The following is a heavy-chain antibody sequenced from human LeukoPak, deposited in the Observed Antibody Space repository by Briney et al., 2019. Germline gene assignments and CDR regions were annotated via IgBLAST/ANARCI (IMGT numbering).Heavy chain of an antibody. CDR3: AGLGEVYDFLTGPPFWYFDL. V-gene: IGHV4-34*01. J-gene: IGHJ2*01. D-gene: IGHD3-9*01. CDR2: INHSGST. CDR1: GGSFSGYY. Sequence: SETLSLTCAVYGGSFSGYYWSWIRQPPGKGLEWIGEINHSGSTNYNPSLKSRVTISVDTSKNQFSLKLSSVTAADTAVYYCAGLGEVYDFLTGPPFWYFDLWGRGPLVTFSS.